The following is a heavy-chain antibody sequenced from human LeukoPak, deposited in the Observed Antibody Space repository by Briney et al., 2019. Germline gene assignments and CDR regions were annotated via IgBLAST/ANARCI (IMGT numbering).Heavy chain of an antibody. CDR2: IKQDGSEK. CDR3: ARVQTAAGDY. J-gene: IGHJ4*02. V-gene: IGHV3-7*01. CDR1: RFTFSRYW. D-gene: IGHD6-13*01. Sequence: GGSLRLSSAAYRFTFSRYWMTWVGQAEGRGVAWVANIKQDGSEKYYMDSVKGRFTISRDNAKNSLDLQMNSLRDEDTAVYYCARVQTAAGDYWGQGTLVTVSS.